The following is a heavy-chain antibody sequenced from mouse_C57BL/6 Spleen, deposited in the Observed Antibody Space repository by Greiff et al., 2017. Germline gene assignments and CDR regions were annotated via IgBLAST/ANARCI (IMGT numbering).Heavy chain of an antibody. Sequence: EVQVVESGAGLVKPGGSLKLSCAASGFTFTDYGMHWVRQAPVKGLEWVAYISTGTSTIYYADTVKGRFTISRDNAKNTLFLEMTSLRSEDTAMYYCARGLRWDPMDYWGQGTSVTVSS. CDR1: GFTFTDYG. V-gene: IGHV5-17*01. CDR3: ARGLRWDPMDY. D-gene: IGHD2-4*01. J-gene: IGHJ4*01. CDR2: ISTGTSTI.